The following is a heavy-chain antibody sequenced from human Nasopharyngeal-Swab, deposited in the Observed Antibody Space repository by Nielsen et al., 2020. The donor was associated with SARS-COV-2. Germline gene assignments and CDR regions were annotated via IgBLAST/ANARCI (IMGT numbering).Heavy chain of an antibody. J-gene: IGHJ6*02. CDR3: AADIVVLPAVNLGDYYALDV. CDR1: GFTFSSYA. Sequence: VRSLRLSCAASGFTFSSYAMHWVRQAPGKGLEWVALIWYIGDNKYYADSVKGRFTISRDNSKNTLYLQMNSLRAEDTAVYYCAADIVVLPAVNLGDYYALDVWGPGTTVTVSS. CDR2: IWYIGDNK. D-gene: IGHD2-2*01. V-gene: IGHV3-33*01.